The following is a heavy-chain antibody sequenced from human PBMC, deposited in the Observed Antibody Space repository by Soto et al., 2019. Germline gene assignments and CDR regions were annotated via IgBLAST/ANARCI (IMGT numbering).Heavy chain of an antibody. D-gene: IGHD3-22*01. CDR2: IYYSGST. Sequence: SETLSLTCTVSGGSISSGDYYWSWIRQPPGKGRGWIGYIYYSGSTYYNPSLKSRVTMSVDTSKNQFSLKLSSVTAADTAMYYCARDPAGYYYDSSGYHDAFDIWGQGTMVTVSS. CDR1: GGSISSGDYY. J-gene: IGHJ3*02. V-gene: IGHV4-30-4*01. CDR3: ARDPAGYYYDSSGYHDAFDI.